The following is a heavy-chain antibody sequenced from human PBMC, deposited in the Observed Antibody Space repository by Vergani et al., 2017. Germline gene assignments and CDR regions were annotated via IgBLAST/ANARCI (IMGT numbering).Heavy chain of an antibody. CDR3: ARHGHYVPYMDV. J-gene: IGHJ6*03. V-gene: IGHV4-31*03. CDR2: IYYSGGT. D-gene: IGHD2/OR15-2a*01. CDR1: GGSISSGGYY. Sequence: QVQLQESGPGLVKPSQTLSLTCTVSGGSISSGGYYWSWSRQHPGKGLEWIGYIYYSGGTYYNPSLKSRVTISVDPSKNQFALKLSSGTAADTAVYYCARHGHYVPYMDVWGKGTTVTVSS.